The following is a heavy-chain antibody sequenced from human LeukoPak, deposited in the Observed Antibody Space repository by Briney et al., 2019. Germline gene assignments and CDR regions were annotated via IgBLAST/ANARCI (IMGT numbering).Heavy chain of an antibody. J-gene: IGHJ3*02. V-gene: IGHV3-23*01. CDR1: GFTFSSYA. Sequence: GGSLRLSCAASGFTFSSYAMSWVRPAPGKGLGWVSAISDSGGSTYYADSVKGRFTISRDNSKNTLYLQMNSLRAEDTAVYYCAKLRYFDAFDIWGQGTMVTVSS. CDR2: ISDSGGST. D-gene: IGHD3-9*01. CDR3: AKLRYFDAFDI.